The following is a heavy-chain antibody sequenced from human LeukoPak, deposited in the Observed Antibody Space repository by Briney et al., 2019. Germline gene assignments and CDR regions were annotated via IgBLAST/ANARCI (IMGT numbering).Heavy chain of an antibody. Sequence: ASVKVSCKASGYTFTGYYMHWVRQAPGQGLEWMGWINPNSGGTNYAQKFQGWVTMTRDTSISTAYMELSRLRSDDTAVYYCAREGTYGDYGENAFDIGGQGTMVTVPS. V-gene: IGHV1-2*04. J-gene: IGHJ3*02. CDR1: GYTFTGYY. D-gene: IGHD4-17*01. CDR2: INPNSGGT. CDR3: AREGTYGDYGENAFDI.